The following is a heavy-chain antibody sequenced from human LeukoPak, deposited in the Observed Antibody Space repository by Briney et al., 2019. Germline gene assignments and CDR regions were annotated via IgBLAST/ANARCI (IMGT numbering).Heavy chain of an antibody. CDR2: ISSNRGST. D-gene: IGHD3-9*01. Sequence: GGSLRLSCSASGFTFSSYAMHWVRQAPGKGLEYVSAISSNRGSTYYADSVKGRFTISRDNSKNTLYLQMSSLRAEDTALYYCVKEGLVFRYFDWFRGSYYFDYWGQGTLVTVSS. V-gene: IGHV3-64D*06. CDR3: VKEGLVFRYFDWFRGSYYFDY. CDR1: GFTFSSYA. J-gene: IGHJ4*02.